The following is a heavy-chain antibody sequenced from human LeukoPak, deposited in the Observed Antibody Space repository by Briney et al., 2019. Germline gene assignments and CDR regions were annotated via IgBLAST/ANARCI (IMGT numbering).Heavy chain of an antibody. CDR3: ARSVGYCSSTSCDPAIDY. D-gene: IGHD2-2*01. CDR1: GGSFSGYY. Sequence: KPSETLSLTCAVYGGSFSGYYWSWIRQPPGKGLEWFGEINHSGSTNYNPSLKSRVTISVDTSKNQFSLKLSSVTAADTAVYYCARSVGYCSSTSCDPAIDYWGQGTLVTVSS. J-gene: IGHJ4*02. CDR2: INHSGST. V-gene: IGHV4-34*01.